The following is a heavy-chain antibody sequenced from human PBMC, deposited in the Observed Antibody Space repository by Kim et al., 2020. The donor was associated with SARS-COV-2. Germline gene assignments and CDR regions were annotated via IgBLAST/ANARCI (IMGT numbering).Heavy chain of an antibody. Sequence: GGSLRLSCAASGFTFSSYEMNWVRQAPGKGLEWVSYISSSGSTIYYADSVKGRFTISRDNAKNSLYLQMNSLRAEDTAVYYCARDLLGLRFLEWLPTKNTVGMDVWGQGTTVTVSS. CDR1: GFTFSSYE. V-gene: IGHV3-48*03. CDR2: ISSSGSTI. D-gene: IGHD3-3*01. CDR3: ARDLLGLRFLEWLPTKNTVGMDV. J-gene: IGHJ6*02.